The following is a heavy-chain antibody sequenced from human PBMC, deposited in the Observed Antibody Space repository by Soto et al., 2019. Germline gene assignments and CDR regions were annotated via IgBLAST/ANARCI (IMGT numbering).Heavy chain of an antibody. Sequence: EVQLVESGGGLIQPGRSLRLSCAASGFTFVDYAMHWVRQPPGKGLEWVSTISWNSGSISYADAVRGRFTISRDNAKNALYLQMNSLRVEDTALYYCAKDHGGTTSFFYTYMDVWGKGTMVTVS. CDR3: AKDHGGTTSFFYTYMDV. V-gene: IGHV3-9*01. J-gene: IGHJ6*03. CDR1: GFTFVDYA. CDR2: ISWNSGSI. D-gene: IGHD1-1*01.